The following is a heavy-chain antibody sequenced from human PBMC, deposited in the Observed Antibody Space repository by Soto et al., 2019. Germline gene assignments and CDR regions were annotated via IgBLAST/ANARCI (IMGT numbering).Heavy chain of an antibody. D-gene: IGHD4-4*01. V-gene: IGHV1-69*01. CDR3: ARTDYSNRYRPPYYYYGMDV. Sequence: QVQLVQSGAEVKKPGSSVKVSCKASGGTFSSYAISWVRQAPGQGLEWMGGIIPIFGTANYAQKFRGRVTITADESTSTAYMELSSLRSEDTAVYYCARTDYSNRYRPPYYYYGMDVWGQGTTVTVSS. CDR1: GGTFSSYA. J-gene: IGHJ6*02. CDR2: IIPIFGTA.